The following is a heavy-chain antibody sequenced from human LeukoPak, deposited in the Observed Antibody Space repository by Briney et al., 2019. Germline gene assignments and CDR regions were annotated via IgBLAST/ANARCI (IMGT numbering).Heavy chain of an antibody. D-gene: IGHD3-9*01. CDR3: ARSFYDILIGYYQCFDY. J-gene: IGHJ4*02. V-gene: IGHV3-66*01. CDR2: IYRDGSS. CDR1: GLSVSSNY. Sequence: PGGSLRLSCVASGLSVSSNYMSWVRQAPGKGLEWVSVIYRDGSSYYAESVKGRFTISRDNSKNTLYIQMNSLRAEDTAVYCCARSFYDILIGYYQCFDYWGQGTLVTVSS.